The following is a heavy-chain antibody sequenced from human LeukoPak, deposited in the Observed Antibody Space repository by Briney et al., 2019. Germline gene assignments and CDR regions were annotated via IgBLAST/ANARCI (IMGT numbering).Heavy chain of an antibody. J-gene: IGHJ5*02. CDR1: GYTFTNNW. Sequence: GGSLRLSCAASGYTFTNNWMSWFRQAPGKGLEWVGNINEDGSEKNYVDSVKGRFTISRDNAKNSVYLQMNSLRAEEMAVYYCARGKGWIDPWGQGTLVTVSS. V-gene: IGHV3-7*01. CDR2: INEDGSEK. CDR3: ARGKGWIDP.